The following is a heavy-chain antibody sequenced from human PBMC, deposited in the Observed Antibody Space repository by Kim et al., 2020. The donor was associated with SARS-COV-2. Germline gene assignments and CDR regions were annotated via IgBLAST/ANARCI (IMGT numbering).Heavy chain of an antibody. J-gene: IGHJ4*02. CDR2: IWYDGSNK. V-gene: IGHV3-33*01. CDR1: GFTFSSYG. Sequence: GGSLRLSCAASGFTFSSYGMHWVRQAPGKGLEWVAVIWYDGSNKYYADSVKGRFTISRDNSKNTLYLQMNSLRAEDTAVYYCARDFGVGGDILTVGWGQGTLVTVSS. D-gene: IGHD3-9*01. CDR3: ARDFGVGGDILTVG.